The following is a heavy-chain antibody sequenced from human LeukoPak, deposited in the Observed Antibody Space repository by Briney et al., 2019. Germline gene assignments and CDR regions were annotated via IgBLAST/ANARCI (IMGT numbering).Heavy chain of an antibody. CDR2: INQDGHAQ. V-gene: IGHV3-7*01. Sequence: GGSLRLSCAASGFTPSSYWMTWVRQAPGKGLEWVANINQDGHAQYYVQSVRGRFTISRDNAKSSLYLQMNSLRAEDTAVYYCARDRRALIRGVIRKGFDYWGQGTLVTVSS. J-gene: IGHJ4*02. CDR3: ARDRRALIRGVIRKGFDY. CDR1: GFTPSSYW. D-gene: IGHD3-10*01.